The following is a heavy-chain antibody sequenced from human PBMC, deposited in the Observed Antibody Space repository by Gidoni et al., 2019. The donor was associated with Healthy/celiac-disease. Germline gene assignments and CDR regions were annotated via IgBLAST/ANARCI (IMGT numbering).Heavy chain of an antibody. CDR1: GGSVSSGSYY. CDR2: IYYSGST. Sequence: QVQLQESGPGLVKPSETLSLTCPVSGGSVSSGSYYWSWIRQTPGKGLEWIGYIYYSGSTNYHPSLKSRVTISGDTSKNQFSLKLSSVTAADTAVYYCARGGRNDAFDIWGQGTMVTVSS. J-gene: IGHJ3*02. V-gene: IGHV4-61*01. D-gene: IGHD3-10*01. CDR3: ARGGRNDAFDI.